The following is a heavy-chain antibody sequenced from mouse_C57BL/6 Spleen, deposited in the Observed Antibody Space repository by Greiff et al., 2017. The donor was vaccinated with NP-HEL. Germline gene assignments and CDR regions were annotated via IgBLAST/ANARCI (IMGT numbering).Heavy chain of an antibody. J-gene: IGHJ3*01. CDR2: IYPRSGNI. V-gene: IGHV1-81*01. Sequence: QVQLKESGAELARPGASVKLSCKASGYTFTSYGISWVKQRTGQGLEWIGEIYPRSGNIYYNEKFKGKATLTADNSSSTAYMELRSLTSEDSAVYFCARGDYYYGGTAYWGPGTLVTVSA. CDR3: ARGDYYYGGTAY. CDR1: GYTFTSYG. D-gene: IGHD1-1*01.